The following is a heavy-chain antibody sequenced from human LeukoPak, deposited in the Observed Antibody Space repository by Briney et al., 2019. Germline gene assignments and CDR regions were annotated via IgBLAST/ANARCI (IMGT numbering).Heavy chain of an antibody. CDR1: GFTFSSYA. CDR3: AKGHSSLPGLDAFDI. CDR2: ISGSGGST. Sequence: GGSLRLSCAASGFTFSSYAMRWVRQAPGKGLEWVSGISGSGGSTYYADSVKGRFTISRDNSKNTLYLQMNSLRAEDTAVYYCAKGHSSLPGLDAFDIWGQGTMVTVSS. V-gene: IGHV3-23*01. D-gene: IGHD6-6*01. J-gene: IGHJ3*02.